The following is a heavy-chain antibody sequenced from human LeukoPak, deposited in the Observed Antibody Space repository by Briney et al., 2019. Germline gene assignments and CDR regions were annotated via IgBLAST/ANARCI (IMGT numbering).Heavy chain of an antibody. V-gene: IGHV3-48*01. D-gene: IGHD3-10*01. CDR2: MSSSSGTI. CDR1: GFTLSSYS. CDR3: ARLAGIWFGEPDHDAFDI. J-gene: IGHJ3*02. Sequence: PGGSLRLSCAASGFTLSSYSMNWVRQAPGKGLEWVSYMSSSSGTIYYADSVKGRFTISRDNAKNSLYLQMNSLRAEDTAVYYCARLAGIWFGEPDHDAFDIWGQGTMVTVSS.